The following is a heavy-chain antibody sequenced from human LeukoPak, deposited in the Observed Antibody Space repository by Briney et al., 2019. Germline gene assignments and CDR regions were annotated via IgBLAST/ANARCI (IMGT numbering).Heavy chain of an antibody. CDR2: ISDDETYK. Sequence: GGSLRLSCAASGFTFNSYSMHWVRQAPGKGLEWVTAISDDETYKFYADSVKGRFTISRDNSKNTLFLQMNSLRAEDTAVYYCARDLTNIHTTGSTYDAIDIWGQGTMVTVSS. CDR1: GFTFNSYS. J-gene: IGHJ3*02. D-gene: IGHD1-1*01. V-gene: IGHV3-30-3*01. CDR3: ARDLTNIHTTGSTYDAIDI.